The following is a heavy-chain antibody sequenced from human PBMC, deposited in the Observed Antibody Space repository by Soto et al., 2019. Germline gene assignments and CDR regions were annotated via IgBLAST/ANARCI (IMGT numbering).Heavy chain of an antibody. CDR2: ISGSGGST. CDR3: AKTVIVLMVYALGY. J-gene: IGHJ4*02. D-gene: IGHD2-8*01. CDR1: GFTFSSYA. Sequence: GGSLRLSCAASGFTFSSYAMSWVRQAPGKGLEWVSAISGSGGSTYYADSVKGRFTISRDNSKNTLYLQMNSLRAEDTAVYYCAKTVIVLMVYALGYWGQGTLVTVSS. V-gene: IGHV3-23*01.